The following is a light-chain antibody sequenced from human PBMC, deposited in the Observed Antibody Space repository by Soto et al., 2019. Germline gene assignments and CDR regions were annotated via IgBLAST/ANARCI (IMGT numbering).Light chain of an antibody. Sequence: EIVLTQSPGTLSLYPGERATLSCRASQSVSSNSLAWYQQKPGQAPRLLIYGASSRATGIPDRFSGSGSGTDFTLTISRLEPEDFAVYYCQQYGSSPWTFGQGTKVEIK. CDR1: QSVSSNS. CDR3: QQYGSSPWT. CDR2: GAS. V-gene: IGKV3-20*01. J-gene: IGKJ1*01.